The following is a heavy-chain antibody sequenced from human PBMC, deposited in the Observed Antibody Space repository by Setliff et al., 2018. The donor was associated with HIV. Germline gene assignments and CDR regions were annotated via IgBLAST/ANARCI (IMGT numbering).Heavy chain of an antibody. CDR1: GGSISSQY. CDR3: AREEDHNVWSGYDWFDP. D-gene: IGHD3-3*01. CDR2: IYYSGNT. J-gene: IGHJ5*02. Sequence: SETLSLTCTVSGGSISSQYWSWIRQPPGKGLEWIGSIYYSGNTNYNPSLKSRVSISVDTFKNQVSLKLSSVTAADTAVYYCAREEDHNVWSGYDWFDPWGQGTLVTVSS. V-gene: IGHV4-59*11.